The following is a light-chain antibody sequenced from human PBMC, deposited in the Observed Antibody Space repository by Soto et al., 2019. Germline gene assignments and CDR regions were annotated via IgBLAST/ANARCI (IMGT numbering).Light chain of an antibody. CDR3: QQCRSWPLS. CDR2: GAS. J-gene: IGKJ4*01. V-gene: IGKV3-15*01. CDR1: QSVSSN. Sequence: EIVMTQSPATLSVSPGERVTLSCRASQSVSSNLAWYQQKPGQAPRLLIYGASTRATGIPARFSGSGSGTEFTLTISSLQSEDFAVYYCQQCRSWPLSFGGGTKVEIK.